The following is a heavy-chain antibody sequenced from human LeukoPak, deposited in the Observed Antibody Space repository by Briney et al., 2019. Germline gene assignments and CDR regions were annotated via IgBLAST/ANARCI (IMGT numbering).Heavy chain of an antibody. V-gene: IGHV3-23*01. Sequence: GGSLRLSCAASGFTFSSYAMNWVRQAPGKGLEWVSAISGSGSNTYYSDPVKGRFTTSRDNSKNTLYLQMNSLRAEDTAVYYCAKDSIGYYKPFDYWGQGSLVTVSS. J-gene: IGHJ4*02. CDR2: ISGSGSNT. CDR1: GFTFSSYA. CDR3: AKDSIGYYKPFDY. D-gene: IGHD3-22*01.